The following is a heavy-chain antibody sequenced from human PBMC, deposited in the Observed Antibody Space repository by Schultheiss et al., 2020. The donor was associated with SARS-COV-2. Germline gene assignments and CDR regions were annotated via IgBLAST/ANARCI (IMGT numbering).Heavy chain of an antibody. CDR3: ARGWYSCAFDI. CDR2: ISYDGSNK. V-gene: IGHV3-30*07. CDR1: GFTFSSYA. D-gene: IGHD1-14*01. J-gene: IGHJ3*02. Sequence: GGSLRLSCVASGFTFSSYAMHWVRQAPGKGLEWVAVISYDGSNKYYADSVKGRFTISRDNAKNSLYLQMNSLRAEDTAVYRCARGWYSCAFDIWGQGTKVTVSS.